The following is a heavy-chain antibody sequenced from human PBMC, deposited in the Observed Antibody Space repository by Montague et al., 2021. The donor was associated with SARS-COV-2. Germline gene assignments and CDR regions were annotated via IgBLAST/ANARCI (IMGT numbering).Heavy chain of an antibody. CDR3: ANAPVRYYGSGNYFDY. Sequence: SLRLSCAASGFTFSGYAMSWVRQAPGKGLEWVSGISGSGGSTYYXDSVKGRFTISRDNSKNTMYLQMNSLRAEDAAVYYCANAPVRYYGSGNYFDYWGRGTLVTVSS. D-gene: IGHD3-10*01. V-gene: IGHV3-23*01. J-gene: IGHJ4*02. CDR2: ISGSGGST. CDR1: GFTFSGYA.